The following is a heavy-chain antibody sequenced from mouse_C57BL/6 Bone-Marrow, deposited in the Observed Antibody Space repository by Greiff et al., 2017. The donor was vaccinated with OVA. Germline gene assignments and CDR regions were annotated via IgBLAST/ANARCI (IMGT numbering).Heavy chain of an antibody. CDR3: ARDSSGYVFAY. J-gene: IGHJ3*01. CDR2: SRNKANDYTT. Sequence: EVNVVESGGGLVQSGRSLRLSCATSGFTFSDFYMEWVRQAPGKGLEWIAASRNKANDYTTEYSASVKGRFIASRDTSQSILYLQMNALRAEDTAIYYCARDSSGYVFAYWGQGTLVTVSA. V-gene: IGHV7-1*01. CDR1: GFTFSDFY. D-gene: IGHD3-2*02.